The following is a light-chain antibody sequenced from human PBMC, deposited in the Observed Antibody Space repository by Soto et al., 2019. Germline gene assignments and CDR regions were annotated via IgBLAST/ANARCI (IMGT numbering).Light chain of an antibody. CDR2: GAS. CDR3: QQYNNWPWT. V-gene: IGKV3-15*01. Sequence: IVMTQSPATLSVSPGDRATLSCRASQSVSSDLAWYQQKPGQAPRLLIYGASTRATVIPARFSGSGSGTEFTLTISSLQSEDFAVYYCQQYNNWPWTFGQGTKVDIK. J-gene: IGKJ1*01. CDR1: QSVSSD.